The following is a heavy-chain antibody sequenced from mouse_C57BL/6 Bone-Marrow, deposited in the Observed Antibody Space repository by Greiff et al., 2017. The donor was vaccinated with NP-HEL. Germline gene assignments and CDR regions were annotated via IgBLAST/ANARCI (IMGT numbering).Heavy chain of an antibody. D-gene: IGHD2-1*01. CDR1: GYTFTSYG. CDR2: IYPRSGNT. CDR3: ARWIHYGNSLDY. V-gene: IGHV1-81*01. Sequence: QVQLKESGAELARPGASVKLSCKASGYTFTSYGISWVKQRTGQGLEWIGEIYPRSGNTYYNEKFKGKATLTADKSSSTAYMELRSLTSEDSAVYFCARWIHYGNSLDYWGQGTTLTVSS. J-gene: IGHJ2*01.